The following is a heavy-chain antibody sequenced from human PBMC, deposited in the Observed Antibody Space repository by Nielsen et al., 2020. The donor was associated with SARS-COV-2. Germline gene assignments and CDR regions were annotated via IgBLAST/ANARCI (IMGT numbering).Heavy chain of an antibody. CDR2: ISYDGSNK. CDR1: GFTFSSYG. V-gene: IGHV3-30*03. CDR3: ARGLGSGRWYYYGMDV. J-gene: IGHJ6*02. Sequence: LKISCAASGFTFSSYGMHWVRQAPGKGLEWVAVISYDGSNKYYADSVKGRFTISRDNSKNTLYLQMNSLRAEDTAVYYCARGLGSGRWYYYGMDVWGQGTTVTVSS. D-gene: IGHD3-10*01.